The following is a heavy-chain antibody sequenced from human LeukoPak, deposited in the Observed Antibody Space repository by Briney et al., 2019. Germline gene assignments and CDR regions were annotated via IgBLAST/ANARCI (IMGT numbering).Heavy chain of an antibody. CDR2: IRSKAHGGTA. Sequence: GGSLRLSCAASGFTFSSYGMHWVRQAPGKGLEWVGLIRSKAHGGTAEYAASVKDRFSISRDDSRGIAYLQMSSLGTEDTAVYYCTRDRTSSFWSTSHRNDCWGQGTLVTVSS. CDR1: GFTFSSYG. CDR3: TRDRTSSFWSTSHRNDC. V-gene: IGHV3-49*04. D-gene: IGHD3-3*01. J-gene: IGHJ4*02.